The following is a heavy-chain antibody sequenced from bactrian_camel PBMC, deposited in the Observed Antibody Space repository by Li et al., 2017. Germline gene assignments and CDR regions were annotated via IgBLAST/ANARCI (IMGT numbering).Heavy chain of an antibody. CDR2: IDKSGAT. CDR1: GYMVSELY. V-gene: IGHV3S53*01. Sequence: HVQLVESGGGSVQPGGSLRLSCEVSGYMVSELYMAWFRQAPGKEREGVAAIDKSGATTYAGSLQGRFTISKDNAENTLYLQMNNLKYENTAMYYCGAKFAFSGSDCGLSPKTFPTWGQGTQVTVS. D-gene: IGHD2*01. J-gene: IGHJ4*01. CDR3: GAKFAFSGSDCGLSPKTFPT.